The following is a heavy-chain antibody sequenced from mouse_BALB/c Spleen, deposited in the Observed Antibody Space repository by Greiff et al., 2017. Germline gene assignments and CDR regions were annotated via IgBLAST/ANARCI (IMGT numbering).Heavy chain of an antibody. CDR2: IDPSDSET. V-gene: IGHV1S126*01. Sequence: VKLMESGPQLVRPGASVKISCKASGYSFTSYWMHWVKQRPGQGLEWIGMIDPSDSETRLNQKFKDKATLTVDKSSSTAYMQLSSPTSEDSAVYYCARRLWSLYWYFDVWGAGTTVTVSS. J-gene: IGHJ1*01. CDR1: GYSFTSYW. D-gene: IGHD1-1*02. CDR3: ARRLWSLYWYFDV.